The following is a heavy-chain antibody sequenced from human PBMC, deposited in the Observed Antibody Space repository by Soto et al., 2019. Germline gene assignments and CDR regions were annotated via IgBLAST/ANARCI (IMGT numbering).Heavy chain of an antibody. V-gene: IGHV3-30-3*01. D-gene: IGHD2-8*01. CDR3: AREHCTNGVCYIYGMDV. J-gene: IGHJ6*02. CDR2: ISYDGSNK. Sequence: QVQLVESGGGVVQPGRSLRLSCAASGFTFSSYAMHWVRQAPGKGLEGVAVISYDGSNKYYADSVKGRFTISRDNSKNTLYLQMNSLRAEDTAVYYCAREHCTNGVCYIYGMDVWGQGTTVTVSS. CDR1: GFTFSSYA.